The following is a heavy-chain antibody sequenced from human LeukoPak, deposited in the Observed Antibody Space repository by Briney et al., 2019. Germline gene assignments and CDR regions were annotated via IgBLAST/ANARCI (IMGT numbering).Heavy chain of an antibody. CDR3: ARLFSRGWPYYYGLGA. CDR2: VYYGGDA. CDR1: GCSIDSSGSY. J-gene: IGHJ6*02. V-gene: IGHV4-39*01. D-gene: IGHD6-19*01. Sequence: SQTLSLTCTVSGCSIDSSGSYWGWLRQPPGKGLEWIGCVYYGGDAYYNPSLKSRVTISADLSKNQFSLSLISVTAADTALYYCARLFSRGWPYYYGLGAWGQGTTVTVSS.